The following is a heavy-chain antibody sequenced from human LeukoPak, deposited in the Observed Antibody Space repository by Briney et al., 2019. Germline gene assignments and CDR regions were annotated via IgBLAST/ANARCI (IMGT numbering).Heavy chain of an antibody. J-gene: IGHJ4*02. CDR1: GFTVSSNY. V-gene: IGHV3-53*01. D-gene: IGHD1-26*01. CDR2: IYSGGST. Sequence: GSLRLSCAASGFTVSSNYMTWVRQAPGKGLEWVPIIYSGGSTSYADSVKGRFTISRDNSKNTLYLQMNSLRAEDTAVYYCARDVVGATYFDWGQGTLVTVSS. CDR3: ARDVVGATYFD.